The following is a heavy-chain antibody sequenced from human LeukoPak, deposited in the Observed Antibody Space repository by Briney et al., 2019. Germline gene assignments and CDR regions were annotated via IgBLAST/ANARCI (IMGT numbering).Heavy chain of an antibody. CDR1: GDSISSSSYY. J-gene: IGHJ5*02. V-gene: IGHV4-39*01. CDR3: ARAGYYSDSKRKFAP. D-gene: IGHD3-22*01. CDR2: LYYSGST. Sequence: PSETLSLTCTVSGDSISSSSYYWGWIRQPPGKGLEWIGSLYYSGSTYYNPSLKSRVTISVDTSKTQFSLKLTSVTSADTAVYYCARAGYYSDSKRKFAPWGQGTLVTVSS.